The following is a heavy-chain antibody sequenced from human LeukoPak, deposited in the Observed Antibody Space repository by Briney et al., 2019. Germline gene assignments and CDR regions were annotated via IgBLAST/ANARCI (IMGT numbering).Heavy chain of an antibody. CDR3: AKDSLTGTGPYYFDC. CDR2: IRYDGINK. V-gene: IGHV3-30*02. J-gene: IGHJ4*02. CDR1: GFTFSSYG. D-gene: IGHD3-9*01. Sequence: PGGSLRLSCATSGFTFSSYGMYWVRQAPGKGLEWLAFIRYDGINKYYADSVKGRFTISRDNSKNTLYLQMNSLRAEDTAVYYCAKDSLTGTGPYYFDCWGQGTLVTVPS.